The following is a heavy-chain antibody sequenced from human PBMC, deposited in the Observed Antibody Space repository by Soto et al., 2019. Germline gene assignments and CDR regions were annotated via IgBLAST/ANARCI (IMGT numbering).Heavy chain of an antibody. V-gene: IGHV3-23*01. Sequence: GGSLRLSCAASGFTFSSYAMSWVRQAPGKGLEWVSAISGSGGSTYYADSVKGRFTISRDNSKNTLYLQMNSLRAEDTAVYYCAKDNSQDLVVVPAAINWGQGTLVTVSS. CDR2: ISGSGGST. D-gene: IGHD2-2*01. CDR1: GFTFSSYA. J-gene: IGHJ4*02. CDR3: AKDNSQDLVVVPAAIN.